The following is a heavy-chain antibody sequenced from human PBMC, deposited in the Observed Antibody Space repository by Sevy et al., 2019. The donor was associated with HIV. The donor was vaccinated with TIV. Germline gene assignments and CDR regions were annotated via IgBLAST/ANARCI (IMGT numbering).Heavy chain of an antibody. CDR3: ARVHYYDSSGYYYRSYDAFDI. J-gene: IGHJ3*02. D-gene: IGHD3-22*01. CDR2: IYYSGST. V-gene: IGHV4-39*01. CDR1: GGSISSSSYY. Sequence: SETLSLTCTVSGGSISSSSYYWGWIRQPPGKGLDWIGNIYYSGSTYYNPSLKSRVTISVDTSKNQFSLKLSSVSAADTAVYYCARVHYYDSSGYYYRSYDAFDIWGQGTMVTVSS.